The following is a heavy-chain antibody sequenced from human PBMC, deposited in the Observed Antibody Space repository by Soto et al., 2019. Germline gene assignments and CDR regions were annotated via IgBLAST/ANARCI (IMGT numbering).Heavy chain of an antibody. J-gene: IGHJ6*02. CDR3: ATYGSGRNFFYYYYGMDV. D-gene: IGHD3-10*01. V-gene: IGHV1-18*04. CDR1: GYTFTSYG. Sequence: GASVKVSCKASGYTFTSYGISWVRQAPGQGLEWMGWISAYNGNTNYAQKLQGRVTMTTDTSTSTAYMELRSLRSDDTAVYYCATYGSGRNFFYYYYGMDVWGQGTTVTVSS. CDR2: ISAYNGNT.